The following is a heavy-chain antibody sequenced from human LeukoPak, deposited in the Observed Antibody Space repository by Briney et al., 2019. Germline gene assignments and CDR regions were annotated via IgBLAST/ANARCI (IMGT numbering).Heavy chain of an antibody. CDR2: IYHSGST. D-gene: IGHD6-6*01. V-gene: IGHV4-38-2*02. Sequence: SETLSLTCTVSGYSISSGYYWGWIRQPPGKGLEWIGSIYHSGSTYYNPSLKSRVTISVDTSKNQFSLKLSSVTAADTAVYYCARAHGSGYSSYDYWGQGTLVTVSS. CDR1: GYSISSGYY. J-gene: IGHJ4*02. CDR3: ARAHGSGYSSYDY.